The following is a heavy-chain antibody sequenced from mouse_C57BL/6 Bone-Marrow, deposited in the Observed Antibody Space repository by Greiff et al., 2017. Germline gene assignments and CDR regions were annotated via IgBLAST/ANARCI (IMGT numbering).Heavy chain of an antibody. J-gene: IGHJ2*01. CDR1: GYTFTSYW. Sequence: VQLQQPGAELVKPGASVKVSCKASGYTFTSYWMHWVKQRPGQGLEWIGRINPSDSDTNYNQKFKGKATLTVDKSSRTVYMHLSGLTSEDSAVYCCAMVRSYFDYWGQGTTLTVSS. CDR3: AMVRSYFDY. V-gene: IGHV1-74*01. D-gene: IGHD1-1*01. CDR2: INPSDSDT.